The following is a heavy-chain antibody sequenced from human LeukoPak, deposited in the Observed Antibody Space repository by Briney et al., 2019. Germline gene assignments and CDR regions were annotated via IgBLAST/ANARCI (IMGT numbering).Heavy chain of an antibody. V-gene: IGHV1-2*02. J-gene: IGHJ4*02. CDR1: GYTFTGYY. CDR2: INPNSGGT. CDR3: ATVVAAGYYFDY. Sequence: ASVKVSCKASGYTFTGYYMHWVRQAPGQGLEWMGWINPNSGGTNYAQKFQGRVTMTRDTSISTAYMELSRLRSDDTAVYHCATVVAAGYYFDYWGQGTLVTVSS. D-gene: IGHD2-15*01.